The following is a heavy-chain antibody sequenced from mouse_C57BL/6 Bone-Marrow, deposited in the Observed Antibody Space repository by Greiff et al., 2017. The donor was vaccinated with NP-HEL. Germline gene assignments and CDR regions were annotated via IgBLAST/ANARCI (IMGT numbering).Heavy chain of an antibody. V-gene: IGHV10-1*01. J-gene: IGHJ2*01. Sequence: EVKLVESGGGLVQPKGSLKLSCAASGFSFNTYAMNWVRQAPGKGLEWVARIRSKSNNYATYYADSVKDRFTISRDDSESMLYLQMNNLKTEDTAMYYCALIYYDYPRYFDYWGQGTTLTVSS. CDR3: ALIYYDYPRYFDY. D-gene: IGHD2-4*01. CDR2: IRSKSNNYAT. CDR1: GFSFNTYA.